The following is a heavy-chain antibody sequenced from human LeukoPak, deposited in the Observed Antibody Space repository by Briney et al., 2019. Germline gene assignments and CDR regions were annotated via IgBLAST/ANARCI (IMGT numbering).Heavy chain of an antibody. CDR3: ARTSIAARFTYYYYMGV. CDR2: ISYDGSNK. Sequence: GGSLRLACAPSVFTFSSYAMYWVRQAPGKELEWVAVISYDGSNKYYADSVKGRFTISRDNSKNTLYLQMNSLRAEDTAVYYCARTSIAARFTYYYYMGVWGKGTTVTVSS. D-gene: IGHD6-6*01. CDR1: VFTFSSYA. J-gene: IGHJ6*03. V-gene: IGHV3-30*04.